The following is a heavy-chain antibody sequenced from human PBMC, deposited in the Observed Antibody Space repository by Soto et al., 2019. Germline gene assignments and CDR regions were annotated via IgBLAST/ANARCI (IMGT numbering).Heavy chain of an antibody. CDR2: IIPIFGTA. Sequence: QVQLVQSGAEVKKPGSSVKVYCKASGGTFSSYAISWVRQAPGQGLEWMGGIIPIFGTANYEQKFQGRVTITADESTSTAYMELSSLRSEDTAVYYCARVVEMATIIYFDYWGQGTLVTVSS. CDR3: ARVVEMATIIYFDY. J-gene: IGHJ4*02. D-gene: IGHD5-12*01. V-gene: IGHV1-69*01. CDR1: GGTFSSYA.